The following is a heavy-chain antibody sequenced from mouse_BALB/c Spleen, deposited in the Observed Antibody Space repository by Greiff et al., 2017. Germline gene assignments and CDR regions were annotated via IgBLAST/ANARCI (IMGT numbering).Heavy chain of an antibody. Sequence: EVKVVESGGGLVKPGGSLKLSCAASGFTFSSYAMSWVRQSPEKRLEWVAEISSGGSYTYYPDTVTGRFTISRDNAKNTLYLEMSSLRSEDTAMYYCARENYGYAWFAYWGQGTLVTVSA. CDR2: ISSGGSYT. D-gene: IGHD1-2*01. J-gene: IGHJ3*01. V-gene: IGHV5-9-4*01. CDR1: GFTFSSYA. CDR3: ARENYGYAWFAY.